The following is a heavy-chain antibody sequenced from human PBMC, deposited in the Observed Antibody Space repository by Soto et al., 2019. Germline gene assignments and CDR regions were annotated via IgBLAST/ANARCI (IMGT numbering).Heavy chain of an antibody. CDR2: ISCSGGST. CDR3: ASGAAFYYDTSRY. Sequence: PGGLLGVPCSSAGVTCRIYARSWVRQAPGKGLEWVSAISCSGGSTYYADSVKGRFTISRDNSKNTLYLQMNSLRPEDTAVYYCASGAAFYYDTSRYWGQGTLVTVSS. V-gene: IGHV3-23*01. CDR1: GVTCRIYA. D-gene: IGHD3-22*01. J-gene: IGHJ4*02.